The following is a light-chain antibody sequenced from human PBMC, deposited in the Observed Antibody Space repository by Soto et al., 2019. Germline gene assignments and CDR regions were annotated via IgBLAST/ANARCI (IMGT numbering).Light chain of an antibody. V-gene: IGKV3-20*01. J-gene: IGKJ4*01. CDR2: GAS. Sequence: EIVLTQSPGTLSLSPGERATLSCRASQSVSSSYLVWYQQKPGQAPRLLIYGASSRATGIPDRFSGTGSGTDFTLTISRLEPEDFAVYFCQQYGISPTLTFGGGTKVEIK. CDR3: QQYGISPTLT. CDR1: QSVSSSY.